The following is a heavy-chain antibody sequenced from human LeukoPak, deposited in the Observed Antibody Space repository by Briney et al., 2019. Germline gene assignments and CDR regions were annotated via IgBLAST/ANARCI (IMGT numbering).Heavy chain of an antibody. CDR1: GGSISSYY. J-gene: IGHJ4*02. Sequence: SETLSLTCTVSGGSISSYYWSWIRQHPGKGLEWIGYIYYSGSTYYNPSLKSRVTISVDTSKNQFSLKLSSVTAADTAVYYCARGHDYGGNSGWVDYWGQGTLVTVSS. CDR2: IYYSGST. D-gene: IGHD4-23*01. CDR3: ARGHDYGGNSGWVDY. V-gene: IGHV4-59*06.